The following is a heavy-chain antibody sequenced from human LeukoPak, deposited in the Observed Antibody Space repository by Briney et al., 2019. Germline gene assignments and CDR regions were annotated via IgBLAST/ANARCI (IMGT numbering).Heavy chain of an antibody. CDR2: IKTDGSTV. D-gene: IGHD2-8*01. Sequence: GGSLRLSCTASGFTFSSYWMHWVRQAPGKGLVWVSHIKTDGSTVSYADSVKGRFTISRDNAKNTLYLQMNSLRAEDTAVYFCARAGFDNGLDYWGQGTLVTASS. CDR1: GFTFSSYW. CDR3: ARAGFDNGLDY. J-gene: IGHJ4*02. V-gene: IGHV3-74*01.